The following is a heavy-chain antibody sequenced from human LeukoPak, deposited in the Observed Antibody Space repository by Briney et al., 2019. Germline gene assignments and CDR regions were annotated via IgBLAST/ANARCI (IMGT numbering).Heavy chain of an antibody. Sequence: PSETLSLTCTVSGGSISSYYWSWMRQPAGKGLEWIGRIYSTGSTNYNPSLKSRVTMSVDTSKNQFSLRLRSVTAADTAVYYCARQIASAGTAGFDFWGQGALVTVSS. V-gene: IGHV4-4*07. CDR2: IYSTGST. CDR1: GGSISSYY. J-gene: IGHJ4*02. D-gene: IGHD6-13*01. CDR3: ARQIASAGTAGFDF.